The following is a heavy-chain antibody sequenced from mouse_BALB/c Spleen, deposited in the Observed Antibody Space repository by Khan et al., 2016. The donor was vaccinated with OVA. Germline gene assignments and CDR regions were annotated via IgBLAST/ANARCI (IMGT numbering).Heavy chain of an antibody. D-gene: IGHD1-1*01. CDR3: ARTDGSDFDY. J-gene: IGHJ2*01. CDR1: GYSFTGYF. Sequence: VQLKQSGPELVKPGASVKISCKASGYSFTGYFMNWVMQSHGKSLEWIGRINPHIGETLYNQKFKGKATLTVDESSSIVYMELRSLASEDSAIYYCARTDGSDFDYWGQGTTLTVSS. CDR2: INPHIGET. V-gene: IGHV1-20*02.